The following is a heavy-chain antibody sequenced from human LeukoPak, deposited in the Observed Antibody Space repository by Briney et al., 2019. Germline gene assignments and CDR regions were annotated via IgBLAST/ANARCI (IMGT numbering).Heavy chain of an antibody. J-gene: IGHJ4*02. CDR3: ARRGQLWSRRYDY. CDR1: GGSISSSSYY. D-gene: IGHD5-18*01. CDR2: IYYSGST. V-gene: IGHV4-39*07. Sequence: PSETLSLTCTVSGGSISSSSYYWGWIRQPPGKGLEWIGSIYYSGSTYYNPSLKSRVTISVDTSKNQFSLKLSSVTAADTAVYYCARRGQLWSRRYDYWGQGTLVTVSS.